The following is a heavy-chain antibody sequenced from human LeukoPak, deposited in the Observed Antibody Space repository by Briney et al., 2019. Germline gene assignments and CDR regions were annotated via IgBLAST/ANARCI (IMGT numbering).Heavy chain of an antibody. D-gene: IGHD5-24*01. J-gene: IGHJ4*02. CDR2: ISGSSATI. V-gene: IGHV3-23*01. Sequence: GGSLRLSCAASGFIFSSYAMNWVRQAPGKGLEWVSRISGSSATINYSDSVKGRFTISRDNSKNTLYLQMNSLRAEDTAVYYCAKENRWQWGQGTLVTVSS. CDR1: GFIFSSYA. CDR3: AKENRWQ.